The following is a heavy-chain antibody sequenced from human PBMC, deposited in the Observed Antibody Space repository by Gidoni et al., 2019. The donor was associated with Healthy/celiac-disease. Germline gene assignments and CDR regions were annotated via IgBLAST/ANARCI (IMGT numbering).Heavy chain of an antibody. J-gene: IGHJ6*02. V-gene: IGHV3-74*01. CDR1: GFAFSRYW. Sequence: EVQLVESGGGLVQPGGSLRLSCAASGFAFSRYWMHWVRQAPGKGRVWVPRINSDGSSTSYADSVKGRFTISIDNAKNTLYLQMNSLRAEDTAVYYCARGMKDDFWSGYYTYYYGMDVWGQGTTVTVSS. CDR3: ARGMKDDFWSGYYTYYYGMDV. D-gene: IGHD3-3*01. CDR2: INSDGSST.